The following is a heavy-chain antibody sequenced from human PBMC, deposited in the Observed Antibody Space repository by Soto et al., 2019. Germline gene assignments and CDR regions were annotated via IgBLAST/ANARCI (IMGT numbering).Heavy chain of an antibody. CDR3: ARLRIATNNYKWFDP. J-gene: IGHJ5*02. D-gene: IGHD2-21*01. CDR2: IYVTGAV. CDR1: GAALNSGNYY. Sequence: SETLSLTCTVSGAALNSGNYYWSWIRQVPGKGLEWIGHIYVTGAVDYNPSLRDRITISQDTSERQFSLNLRLVAAADTAVYYCARLRIATNNYKWFDPWGQGTLVTVSS. V-gene: IGHV4-31*03.